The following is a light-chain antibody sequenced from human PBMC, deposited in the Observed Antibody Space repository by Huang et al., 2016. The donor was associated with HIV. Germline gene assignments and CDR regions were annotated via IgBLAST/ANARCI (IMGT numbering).Light chain of an antibody. Sequence: EIIMTQSPATLSLSPGEGASLSCRANQSVATNLACYLPRPGQSPRILIFGASTRASGLPGRFSGSGSGTQFTLTVSGLQSEDFAVYYCQQYHNWPYTFGQGTKLEI. CDR2: GAS. V-gene: IGKV3-15*01. J-gene: IGKJ2*01. CDR1: QSVATN. CDR3: QQYHNWPYT.